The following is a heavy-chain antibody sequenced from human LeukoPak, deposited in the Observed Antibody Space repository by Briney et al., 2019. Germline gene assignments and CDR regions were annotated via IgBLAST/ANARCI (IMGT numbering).Heavy chain of an antibody. J-gene: IGHJ4*02. CDR3: AKDGGLWVSAHWGDS. Sequence: GGSLRLSWAASGFTFSSYTMSWVRQAPGKGLGWVSTITTSDGNTYYADSVKGRFTVSRDNSKNTLFLQMNSLRAEDTAVYYCAKDGGLWVSAHWGDSWGRGTLVTVSS. CDR1: GFTFSSYT. CDR2: ITTSDGNT. D-gene: IGHD7-27*01. V-gene: IGHV3-23*01.